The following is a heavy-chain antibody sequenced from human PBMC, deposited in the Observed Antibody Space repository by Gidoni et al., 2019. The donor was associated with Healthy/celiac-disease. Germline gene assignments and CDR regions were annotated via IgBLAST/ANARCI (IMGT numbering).Heavy chain of an antibody. CDR3: AKEGVLRYYRDYYGMDV. V-gene: IGHV3-30*18. Sequence: QVQLVESGGGVVQPGRSLRLSCAASGFTFSSYGMHWVRQAPGQGLEWVEVISYDGSNKYYAESVKGRFTISRDNSKNTLYLQMNSLRAEDTAVYYCAKEGVLRYYRDYYGMDVWGQGTTVTVSS. D-gene: IGHD3-9*01. CDR2: ISYDGSNK. J-gene: IGHJ6*02. CDR1: GFTFSSYG.